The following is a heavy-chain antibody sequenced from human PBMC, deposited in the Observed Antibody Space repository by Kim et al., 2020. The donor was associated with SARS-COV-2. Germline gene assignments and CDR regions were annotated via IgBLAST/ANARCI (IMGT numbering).Heavy chain of an antibody. CDR1: GFTFDDYA. CDR3: AKIWSSGWDKGAFDI. J-gene: IGHJ3*02. D-gene: IGHD6-19*01. CDR2: ISWNSGSI. Sequence: GGSLRLSCAASGFTFDDYAMHWVRQAPGKGLEWVSGISWNSGSIGYADSVKGRFTISRDNAKNSLYLQMNSLRAEDTALYYCAKIWSSGWDKGAFDIWGQGTMVTVSS. V-gene: IGHV3-9*01.